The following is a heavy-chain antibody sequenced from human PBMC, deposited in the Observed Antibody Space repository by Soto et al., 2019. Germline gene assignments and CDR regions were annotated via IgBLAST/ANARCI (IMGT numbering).Heavy chain of an antibody. D-gene: IGHD6-13*01. Sequence: QVQLVESGGGVVQPGRSLRLSCAASGFTFSSYGTHWVRQAPGKGLEWVAVISYDGSNKYYADSVKGRFTISRDNSKNTLYLQMNSLRAEDTAVYYCAKEAAAGTMDYWGQGTLVTVSS. CDR3: AKEAAAGTMDY. J-gene: IGHJ4*02. CDR2: ISYDGSNK. V-gene: IGHV3-30*18. CDR1: GFTFSSYG.